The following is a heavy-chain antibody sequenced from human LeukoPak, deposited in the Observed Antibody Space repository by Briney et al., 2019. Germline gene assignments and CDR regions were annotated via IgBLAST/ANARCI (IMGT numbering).Heavy chain of an antibody. CDR3: ARATTLDAFDI. V-gene: IGHV4-30-2*01. Sequence: PSQTLSLTCAVSGGSISSGGYSWSWIRQPPGKGLEWIGYIYHSGSTYYNPSLKSRVTISVDRSKNQFSLKLGSVTAADTAVYYCARATTLDAFDIWGQGTMVTVSS. J-gene: IGHJ3*02. CDR1: GGSISSGGYS. D-gene: IGHD5-12*01. CDR2: IYHSGST.